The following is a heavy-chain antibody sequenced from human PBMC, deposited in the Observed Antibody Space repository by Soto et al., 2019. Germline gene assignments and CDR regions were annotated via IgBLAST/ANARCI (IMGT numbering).Heavy chain of an antibody. CDR2: VYYTGST. V-gene: IGHV4-59*01. J-gene: IGHJ4*02. CDR3: ARSIAVPSGHIDH. Sequence: QVQLQESGPGLVKPSETLSLTCRVSGGSMSGYYWSWVRLAPGKGLEWIGYVYYTGSTNYNPSLQSRFSISVDTSNKHFSLSLSLVTAADTAVYFCARSIAVPSGHIDHWGQGIRVTISS. CDR1: GGSMSGYY. D-gene: IGHD6-6*01.